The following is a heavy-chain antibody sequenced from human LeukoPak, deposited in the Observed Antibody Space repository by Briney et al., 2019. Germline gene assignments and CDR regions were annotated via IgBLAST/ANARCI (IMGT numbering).Heavy chain of an antibody. D-gene: IGHD6-19*01. V-gene: IGHV4-4*07. CDR3: AKMEYSSGWYGMDWFDP. CDR2: IYTSGST. CDR1: GGSISSYY. Sequence: SETLSLTCTVSGGSISSYYWSWIRQPAGKGLEWIGHIYTSGSTHYHPSLKSRVTMSVDTSKNQFSLQLSSVTAADTAVYYCAKMEYSSGWYGMDWFDPWGQGTLVIVSS. J-gene: IGHJ5*02.